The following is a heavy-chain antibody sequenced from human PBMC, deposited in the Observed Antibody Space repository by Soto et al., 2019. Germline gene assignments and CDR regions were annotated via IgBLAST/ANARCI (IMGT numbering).Heavy chain of an antibody. CDR1: GYTFTHFG. CDR3: ARYHNLSSWRKILL. V-gene: IGHV1-18*01. Sequence: ASVKVSCKASGYTFTHFGISWVRQAPGQGLEWVGWINTFHGNTDYAQKLLGRVTMTTDTSTSTAYMELSSLRSDDTAVYYCARYHNLSSWRKILLCGQATLRTVSS. D-gene: IGHD6-13*01. J-gene: IGHJ1*01. CDR2: INTFHGNT.